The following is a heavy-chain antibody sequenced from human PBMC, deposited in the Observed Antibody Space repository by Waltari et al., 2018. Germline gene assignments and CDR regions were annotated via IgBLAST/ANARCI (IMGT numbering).Heavy chain of an antibody. J-gene: IGHJ3*02. CDR2: IYSGCST. D-gene: IGHD3-10*01. CDR1: GFTVSSNY. CDR3: ATARWLGAFDI. Sequence: EVQLVESGGGLIQPGGSLRLSCAASGFTVSSNYMRWVRQAPGKGLGLVSVIYSGCSTYYADSVKGRCNISRDNSKNTLYLQMNSLRAEDTAVYYCATARWLGAFDIWGQGTMVTVSS. V-gene: IGHV3-53*01.